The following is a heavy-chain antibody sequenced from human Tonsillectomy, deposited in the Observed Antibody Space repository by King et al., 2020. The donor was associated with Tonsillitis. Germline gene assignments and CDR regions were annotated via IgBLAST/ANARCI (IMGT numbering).Heavy chain of an antibody. CDR2: INQDGSEK. CDR1: GFTFSAFW. V-gene: IGHV3-7*01. CDR3: AKRGHLDD. J-gene: IGHJ4*02. D-gene: IGHD5-24*01. Sequence: VQLVESGGGLVQPGESLGLSCAASGFTFSAFWMSWVRQAPGKGLEWVANINQDGSEKHYVDPLRGRLTISRDNVKSALYLEMNSLSAEDTAVYYCAKRGHLDDWGQGTLVTVSS.